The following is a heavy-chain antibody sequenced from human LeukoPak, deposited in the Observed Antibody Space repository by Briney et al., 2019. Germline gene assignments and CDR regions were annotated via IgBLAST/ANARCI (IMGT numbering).Heavy chain of an antibody. CDR2: ISGSGGST. J-gene: IGHJ4*02. Sequence: GGSLRLSCAASGCTFSSYAMSWVRQAPGKGLEWVSAISGSGGSTYYADSVRGRFTVSRDNSKNTLYLQMNSLRAEDTAVYYCAKTQSSDIVVVPAAMPFDYWGQGTLVTVSS. CDR3: AKTQSSDIVVVPAAMPFDY. CDR1: GCTFSSYA. V-gene: IGHV3-23*01. D-gene: IGHD2-2*01.